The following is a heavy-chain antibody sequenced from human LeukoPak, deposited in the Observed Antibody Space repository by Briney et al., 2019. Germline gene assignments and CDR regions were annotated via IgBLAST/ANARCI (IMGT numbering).Heavy chain of an antibody. J-gene: IGHJ4*02. Sequence: ETLSLTCTVSGGSISGSNYNWGWIRQPPGKGLEWIGSIHYSGNTNYNPSLKSRVTISVDTSKNQFSLKLSSVTAADTAVYYCARGSGGWGQGTLVTVSS. D-gene: IGHD3-16*01. V-gene: IGHV4-39*07. CDR3: ARGSGG. CDR1: GGSISGSNYN. CDR2: IHYSGNT.